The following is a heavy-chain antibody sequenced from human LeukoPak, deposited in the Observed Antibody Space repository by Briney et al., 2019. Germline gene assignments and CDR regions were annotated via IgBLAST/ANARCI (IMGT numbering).Heavy chain of an antibody. CDR2: SGTSGDT. CDR1: GFTFSNYA. Sequence: GGSLRLSCAASGFTFSNYALNWVRQAPGKGLEWVSASGTSGDTYYADSVRGRFTISRDNAKNMVYQQMSSLRAEDTALYYCAQKRPGTYPFDYWGQGTLVTVSS. J-gene: IGHJ4*02. CDR3: AQKRPGTYPFDY. V-gene: IGHV3-23*01. D-gene: IGHD6-13*01.